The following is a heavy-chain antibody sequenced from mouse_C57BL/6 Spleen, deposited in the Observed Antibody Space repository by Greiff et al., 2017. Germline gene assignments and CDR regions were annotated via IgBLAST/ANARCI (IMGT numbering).Heavy chain of an antibody. CDR1: GFNIKDYY. Sequence: VQLQQSGAELVKPGASVKLSCTASGFNIKDYYMHWVKQRTEQGLEWIGRVDPEDGETKYAPKFPGQATITADTSSNTAYLQLSSLTSEDTSVYDYARYGDGYFFYAMDYWGQGTSVTVAS. CDR2: VDPEDGET. V-gene: IGHV14-2*01. CDR3: ARYGDGYFFYAMDY. J-gene: IGHJ4*01. D-gene: IGHD2-3*01.